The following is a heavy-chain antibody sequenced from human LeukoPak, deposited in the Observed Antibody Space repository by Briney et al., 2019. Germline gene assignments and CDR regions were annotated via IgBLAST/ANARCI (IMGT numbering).Heavy chain of an antibody. D-gene: IGHD3-22*01. CDR2: ISGSGGST. Sequence: PGGSLRLSCAASGFTFSSYAMSWVRQAPGKGLEWVSAISGSGGSTYYADSVKGRFTISRDNSKNTLYLQMNSLRAEDTAVYYCAKEYYDSSGYYFHQAPLDYWGQGTLVTVSS. V-gene: IGHV3-23*01. J-gene: IGHJ4*02. CDR1: GFTFSSYA. CDR3: AKEYYDSSGYYFHQAPLDY.